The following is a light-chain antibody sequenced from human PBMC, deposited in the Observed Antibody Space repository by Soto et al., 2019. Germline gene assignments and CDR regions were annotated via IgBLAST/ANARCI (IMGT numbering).Light chain of an antibody. V-gene: IGLV2-14*01. Sequence: QSALTQPAFVSGSPGQSITISCTGTSSDVGGYNYVSWYQHHPGKAPKLLIYEVSNRPSGVSNRFSGSKSGNTASLTISGLQAEDEADYYCNSYTSSTTLVFGGGTKLTVL. CDR3: NSYTSSTTLV. J-gene: IGLJ2*01. CDR2: EVS. CDR1: SSDVGGYNY.